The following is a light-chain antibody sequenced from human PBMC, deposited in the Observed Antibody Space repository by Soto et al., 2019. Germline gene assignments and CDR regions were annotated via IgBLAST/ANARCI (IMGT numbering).Light chain of an antibody. CDR2: EVS. CDR3: CSYAGSSTPYV. J-gene: IGLJ1*01. Sequence: QSALTQPASVSGSPGQSITISCTGTSSDVGSYNLVSWYQQHPGKAPKLMIYEVSKRPSGVSNRFSGSKSGNTASLTISELQAEDEADYYCCSYAGSSTPYVFGTGTRSPS. CDR1: SSDVGSYNL. V-gene: IGLV2-23*02.